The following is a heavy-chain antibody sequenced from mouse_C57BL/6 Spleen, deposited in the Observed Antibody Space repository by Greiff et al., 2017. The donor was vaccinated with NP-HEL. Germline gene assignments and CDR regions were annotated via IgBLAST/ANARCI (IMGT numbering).Heavy chain of an antibody. CDR2: IWGDGST. J-gene: IGHJ3*01. D-gene: IGHD3-2*02. CDR3: AKLKTAQAPAWFAY. Sequence: VKLVESGPGLVAPSQSLSITCTVSGFSLTSYGVSWVRQPPGKGLEWLGVIWGDGSTNYHSALISRLSISKDNSKSQVFLKLNSLQTDDTATYYCAKLKTAQAPAWFAYWGQGTLVTVSA. CDR1: GFSLTSYG. V-gene: IGHV2-3*01.